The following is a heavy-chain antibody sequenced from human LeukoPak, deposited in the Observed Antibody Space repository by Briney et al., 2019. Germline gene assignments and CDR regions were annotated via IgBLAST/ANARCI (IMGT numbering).Heavy chain of an antibody. CDR2: INHSGST. J-gene: IGHJ4*02. Sequence: SETLSLTCAVYGGSFSGYYWSWVRQPPGEGLEWIGEINHSGSTNYNPSLTSRVTISVDTSKNQFSLKLSSVTAADTAVYYCARGGLSGYSYGYYFDYWGQGTLVTVSS. V-gene: IGHV4-34*01. CDR3: ARGGLSGYSYGYYFDY. D-gene: IGHD5-18*01. CDR1: GGSFSGYY.